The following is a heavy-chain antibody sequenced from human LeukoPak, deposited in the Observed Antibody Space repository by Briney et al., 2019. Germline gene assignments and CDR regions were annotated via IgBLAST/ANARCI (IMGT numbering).Heavy chain of an antibody. V-gene: IGHV3-53*03. Sequence: GESLRLSCVASGFTVANTRMGWVRQPPGKGLEWVSVINRDGTTSYAASVKGRFTISGDISKNTVYLQMNNLRAEDTAIYYCIRERFGDYAENWGQGTLVTVSS. CDR2: INRDGTT. CDR1: GFTVANTR. CDR3: IRERFGDYAEN. J-gene: IGHJ4*02. D-gene: IGHD4-17*01.